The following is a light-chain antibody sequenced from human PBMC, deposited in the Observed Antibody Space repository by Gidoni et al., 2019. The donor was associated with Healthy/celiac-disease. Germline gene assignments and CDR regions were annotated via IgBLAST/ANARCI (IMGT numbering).Light chain of an antibody. V-gene: IGLV7-46*01. CDR1: TRAATVCHY. J-gene: IGLJ2*01. CDR2: DTS. Sequence: QALVTQEPPITLYPVAPVTLTCGSRTRAATVCHYPNLFQYDPGQATRTCSYDTSNEHSWTSARFSGSLLGGKAALTLSGTQPEDEAEYYCLLSYSGARDGVFGGGTKLTVL. CDR3: LLSYSGARDGV.